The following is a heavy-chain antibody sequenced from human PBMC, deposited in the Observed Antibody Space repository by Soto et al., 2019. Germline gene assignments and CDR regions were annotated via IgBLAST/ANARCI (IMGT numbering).Heavy chain of an antibody. J-gene: IGHJ4*02. CDR3: ARQVVDGTLAGAGSFDC. V-gene: IGHV4-39*01. CDR2: FYYSGST. Sequence: QLQLQESGPGLVKPSETLSLTCSVSGGSISSSSYYWGWIRQPPGKGLEWIGSFYYSGSTYYNPYPKSRVTISVDTSDNQFSLKLSSVTAADTAMYYCARQVVDGTLAGAGSFDCWGQGTLVTVSS. D-gene: IGHD3-10*01. CDR1: GGSISSSSYY.